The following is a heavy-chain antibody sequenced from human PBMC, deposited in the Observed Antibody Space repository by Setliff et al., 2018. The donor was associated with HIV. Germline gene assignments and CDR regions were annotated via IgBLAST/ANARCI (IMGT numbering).Heavy chain of an antibody. V-gene: IGHV4-59*08. Sequence: SETLSLTCAVSGVSVTSHFWSWIRQPPGKGLGWIGHISYSGSTNYNPSLRSRVTISIDTSKNQFSLKLASVTAADTAVYYCARQGTFYYGSGSLGYWGQGTLVTVSS. J-gene: IGHJ4*02. CDR2: ISYSGST. D-gene: IGHD3-10*01. CDR1: GVSVTSHF. CDR3: ARQGTFYYGSGSLGY.